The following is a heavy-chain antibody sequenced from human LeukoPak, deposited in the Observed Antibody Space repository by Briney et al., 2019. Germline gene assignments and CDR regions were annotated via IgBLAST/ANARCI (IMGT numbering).Heavy chain of an antibody. V-gene: IGHV3-7*01. Sequence: GGSLRLSCAASGFTFSRYGMHWVRQAPGKGLEWVANIKQDGSIIWYVDSVKGRFTISRDNAKNSLYLQMNSLRTDDTAVYYCARKGLPDHWGQGTLVTVSS. CDR1: GFTFSRYG. J-gene: IGHJ4*02. CDR3: ARKGLPDH. CDR2: IKQDGSII.